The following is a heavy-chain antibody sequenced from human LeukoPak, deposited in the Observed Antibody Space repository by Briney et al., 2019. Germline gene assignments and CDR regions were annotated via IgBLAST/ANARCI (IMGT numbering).Heavy chain of an antibody. Sequence: TSETLSLTCTVSGGSISSGGYYWSWIRQPPGKGLEWIGYIYHSGSTYYNPSLKSRVTISVDRSKNQFSLKLSSVTAADTAVYYCARDPPSWFDPWGQGTLVTVSS. V-gene: IGHV4-30-2*01. CDR3: ARDPPSWFDP. J-gene: IGHJ5*02. CDR2: IYHSGST. CDR1: GGSISSGGYY.